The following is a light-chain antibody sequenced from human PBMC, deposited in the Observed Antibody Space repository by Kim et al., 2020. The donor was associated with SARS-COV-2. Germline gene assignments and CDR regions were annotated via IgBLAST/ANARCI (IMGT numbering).Light chain of an antibody. CDR2: EDN. J-gene: IGLJ3*02. V-gene: IGLV6-57*01. CDR1: SGSIASNY. Sequence: KTLTISSTRSSGSIASNYVQWCQQRPGSSPTTGIYEDNQRPSGVPDRFSGSIDSSSNSASLTISGLKTEDEADYYCQSYDSSNHWVFGGGTQLTVL. CDR3: QSYDSSNHWV.